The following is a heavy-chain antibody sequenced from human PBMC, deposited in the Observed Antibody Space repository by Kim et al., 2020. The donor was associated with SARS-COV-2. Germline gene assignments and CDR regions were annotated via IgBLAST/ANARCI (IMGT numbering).Heavy chain of an antibody. V-gene: IGHV5-51*01. Sequence: YPCDSATRYSPSFQGQVTISADKSISAAYLQWSSLKASDTAMYYCARIGDYWGQGTLVTVSS. J-gene: IGHJ4*02. CDR2: YPCDSAT. D-gene: IGHD2-15*01. CDR3: ARIGDY.